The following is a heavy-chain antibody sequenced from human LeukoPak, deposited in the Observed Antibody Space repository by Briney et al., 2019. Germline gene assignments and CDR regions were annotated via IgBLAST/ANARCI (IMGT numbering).Heavy chain of an antibody. V-gene: IGHV3-23*01. Sequence: GGSLRLSCAASGFTFSDHAMAWVRQTPGKGLTWAAPITGNGDSKFYADSVKGRFIISRDNSKNTLNLEMSSLRVEDTAVYYCARSVSANKYSGYVGYWGQGTLVTVSS. CDR3: ARSVSANKYSGYVGY. J-gene: IGHJ4*03. D-gene: IGHD5-12*01. CDR2: ITGNGDSK. CDR1: GFTFSDHA.